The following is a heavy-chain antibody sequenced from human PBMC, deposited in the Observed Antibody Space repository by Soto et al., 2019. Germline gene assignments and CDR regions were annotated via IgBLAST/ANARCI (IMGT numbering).Heavy chain of an antibody. CDR2: ISGSGGST. V-gene: IGHV3-23*01. D-gene: IGHD3-10*01. CDR1: GFTFSSYA. CDR3: ANNPYCGSGSSYYFDY. Sequence: GGSLRLSCAASGFTFSSYAMSWVRQAPGKGLEWVSAISGSGGSTYYADSVKGRFTISRDNSKNTLYLQMNSLRAEDTAVYYCANNPYCGSGSSYYFDYWGQGTLVTVSS. J-gene: IGHJ4*02.